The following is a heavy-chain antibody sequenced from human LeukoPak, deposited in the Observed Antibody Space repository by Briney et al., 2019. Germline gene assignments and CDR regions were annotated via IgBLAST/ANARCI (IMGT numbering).Heavy chain of an antibody. J-gene: IGHJ4*02. CDR2: IDPSDSNT. D-gene: IGHD5-12*01. V-gene: IGHV5-10-1*01. Sequence: GESLSISCKGSGYSFTSYWISWVRQMPGKGLEWMGRIDPSDSNTNYTPSFQGNVTISADKSISTAYLQWSSLKASDTAMYYCARLNGYAPPAAPFDYWGEGTLVTVSS. CDR1: GYSFTSYW. CDR3: ARLNGYAPPAAPFDY.